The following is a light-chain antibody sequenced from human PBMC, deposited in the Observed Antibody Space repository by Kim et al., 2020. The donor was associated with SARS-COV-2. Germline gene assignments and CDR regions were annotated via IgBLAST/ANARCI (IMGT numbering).Light chain of an antibody. CDR2: DAT. J-gene: IGLJ1*01. Sequence: SRTGIHHDVGNFKYVAWKPQPPAPTPNLIIYDATERPSGISDRFSGSKSGNTASLTISGLHADDEADYYCSVSHTNASSTTRLVFGIGTKVTVL. CDR3: SVSHTNASSTTRLV. CDR1: HHDVGNFKY. V-gene: IGLV2-14*03.